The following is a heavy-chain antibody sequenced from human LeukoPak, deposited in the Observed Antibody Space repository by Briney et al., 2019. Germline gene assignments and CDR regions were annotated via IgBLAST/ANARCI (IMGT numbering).Heavy chain of an antibody. V-gene: IGHV3-53*04. CDR3: ARDHLAYDYYDSSGYYYAFDI. CDR1: GFTVSSNY. CDR2: IYSGGST. Sequence: GSLILSCAASGFTVSSNYMSWVRQAPGKGLEWVSVIYSGGSTYYADSVKGRFTISRHNSKNTLYLQMNSLRAEDTAVYYCARDHLAYDYYDSSGYYYAFDIWGQGTMVTVSS. D-gene: IGHD3-22*01. J-gene: IGHJ3*02.